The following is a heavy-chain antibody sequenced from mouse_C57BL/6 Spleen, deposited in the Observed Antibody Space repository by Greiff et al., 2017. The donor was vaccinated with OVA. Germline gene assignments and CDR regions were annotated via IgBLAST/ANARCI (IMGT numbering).Heavy chain of an antibody. V-gene: IGHV14-4*01. CDR2: IDPENGDT. CDR1: GFNIKDDY. Sequence: VQLQQSGAELVRPGASVKLSCTASGFNIKDDYMHWVKQRPEQGLEWIGWIDPENGDTEYASKFQGKATITADTSSNTAYLQLSSLTSEDTAVDYCTTWTGSDYWGQGTTLTVSS. D-gene: IGHD4-1*01. J-gene: IGHJ2*01. CDR3: TTWTGSDY.